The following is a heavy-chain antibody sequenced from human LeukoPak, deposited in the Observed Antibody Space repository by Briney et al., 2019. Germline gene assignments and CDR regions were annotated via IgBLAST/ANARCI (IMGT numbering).Heavy chain of an antibody. J-gene: IGHJ4*02. CDR3: AKCGNSGCHLIDY. Sequence: GGSLRLSCAASGFTFITNAMSWARQAPGKGLEWVSAISGRTGDTYYADSEKGRFTISRDNSKSTLYLQMDSLRAEDTAVYYCAKCGNSGCHLIDYWGQGTLVTVS. V-gene: IGHV3-23*01. CDR1: GFTFITNA. D-gene: IGHD5-12*01. CDR2: ISGRTGDT.